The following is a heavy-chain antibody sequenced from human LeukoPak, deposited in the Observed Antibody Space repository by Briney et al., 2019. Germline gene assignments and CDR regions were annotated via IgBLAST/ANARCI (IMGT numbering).Heavy chain of an antibody. CDR1: GYTFTGYY. Sequence: ASVKVSCKASGYTFTGYYMHWVRQAPGQGLEWMGWINPNSGGTNYAQKFQGRVTMTRDTSISTAYMELSRLRSDDTAVYYCARDFRGDYYYYMDVWGKGTTVTVSS. V-gene: IGHV1-2*02. J-gene: IGHJ6*03. CDR2: INPNSGGT. CDR3: ARDFRGDYYYYMDV.